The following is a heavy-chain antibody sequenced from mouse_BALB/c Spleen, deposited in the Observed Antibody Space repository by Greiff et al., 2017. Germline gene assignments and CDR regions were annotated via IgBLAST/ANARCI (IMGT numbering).Heavy chain of an antibody. CDR3: ARAYYGNHGGFAY. CDR1: GFNIKDYY. J-gene: IGHJ3*01. V-gene: IGHV14-1*02. Sequence: VQLKQSGAELVRPGALVKLSCKASGFNIKDYYMHWVKQRPEQGLEWIGWIDPENGNTIYDPKFQGKASITADTSSNTAYLQLSSLTSEDTAVYYCARAYYGNHGGFAYWGQGTLVTVSA. CDR2: IDPENGNT. D-gene: IGHD2-10*01.